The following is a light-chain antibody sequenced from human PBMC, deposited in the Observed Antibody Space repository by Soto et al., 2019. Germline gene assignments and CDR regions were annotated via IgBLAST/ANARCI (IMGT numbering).Light chain of an antibody. V-gene: IGKV1-5*03. Sequence: DIQMTQSPSTLSASVGDRVTITCRASQSISSWLTWYQQKPGKAPKLLIYKASSLESGVPSRFSGSGSGTEFTLTTSSLQPDDFATYYNQQYNSYSWTFGQGTKVDIK. CDR3: QQYNSYSWT. CDR1: QSISSW. CDR2: KAS. J-gene: IGKJ1*01.